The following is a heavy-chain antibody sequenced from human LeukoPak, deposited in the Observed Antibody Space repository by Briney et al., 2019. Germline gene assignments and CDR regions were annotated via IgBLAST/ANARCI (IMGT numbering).Heavy chain of an antibody. Sequence: GGSLRLSCAASGFTFSSYAMSWVRQAPGKGLEWVSAISGSGGSTYYADSVKGRFTISRDNSKNTLYLQMNSLRAEDTAVYYCATLIWELWFGDLVDAFDNWGQGTMVTVSS. D-gene: IGHD3-10*01. CDR2: ISGSGGST. CDR3: ATLIWELWFGDLVDAFDN. J-gene: IGHJ3*02. CDR1: GFTFSSYA. V-gene: IGHV3-23*01.